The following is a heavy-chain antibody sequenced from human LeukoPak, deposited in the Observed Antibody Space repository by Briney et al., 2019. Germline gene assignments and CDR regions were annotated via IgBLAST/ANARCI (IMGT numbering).Heavy chain of an antibody. CDR1: GFTFTSFY. D-gene: IGHD6-13*01. Sequence: GASVTISCKASGFTFTSFYMHWVRQAPGQGLEWMGIINPSGHTTDYAQKFQGRVTMTRDAPTSTVYMELSSLRSDDTAVYYCARGRIAAAPPDHYYYYYMDVWGKGTTVTISS. CDR3: ARGRIAAAPPDHYYYYYMDV. J-gene: IGHJ6*03. V-gene: IGHV1-46*01. CDR2: INPSGHTT.